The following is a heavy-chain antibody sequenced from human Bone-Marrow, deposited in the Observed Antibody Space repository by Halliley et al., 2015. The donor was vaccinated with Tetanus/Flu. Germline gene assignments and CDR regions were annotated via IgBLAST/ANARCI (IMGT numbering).Heavy chain of an antibody. CDR2: ITTSGRTI. CDR1: QFTLTGFD. Sequence: CAASQFTLTGFDMNWVRQAPGKGLEWLSYITTSGRTIYYADSVKGRFTISRDNGKNSVYLQMNSLGVEDTAVYYCAAEGSTSAFDIWGQGTKVTVSS. J-gene: IGHJ3*02. V-gene: IGHV3-48*03. CDR3: AAEGSTSAFDI.